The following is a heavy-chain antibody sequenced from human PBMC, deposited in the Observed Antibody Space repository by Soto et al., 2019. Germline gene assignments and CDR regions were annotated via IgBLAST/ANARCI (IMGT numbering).Heavy chain of an antibody. CDR3: ARAAPSSSWYRWWFDP. CDR1: GGSISSYY. V-gene: IGHV4-59*07. Sequence: SDALSVMPTVPGGSISSYYWSWIRQPPGKGLEWIGYIYYSGSTNYNPSLKSRVTISVDTSKNQFSLKLSSVTAADTAVYYCARAAPSSSWYRWWFDPWGKGTLVTVS. CDR2: IYYSGST. J-gene: IGHJ5*02. D-gene: IGHD6-13*01.